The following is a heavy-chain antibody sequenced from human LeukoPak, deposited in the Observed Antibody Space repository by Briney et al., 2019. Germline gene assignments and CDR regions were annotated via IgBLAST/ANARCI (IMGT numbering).Heavy chain of an antibody. V-gene: IGHV5-10-1*01. Sequence: VESLKISCKGSGYSFTSYWISWVRQMPGKGLEWMGRIDPSDSYTNYSPSFQGHVTISADKSISTAYLQWSSLKASDTAMYYCARQSSGWALGRWFDPWGQGTLVTVSS. CDR3: ARQSSGWALGRWFDP. CDR2: IDPSDSYT. CDR1: GYSFTSYW. J-gene: IGHJ5*02. D-gene: IGHD6-19*01.